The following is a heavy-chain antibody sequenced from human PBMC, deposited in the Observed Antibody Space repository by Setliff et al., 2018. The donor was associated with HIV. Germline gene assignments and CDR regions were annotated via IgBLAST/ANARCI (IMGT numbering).Heavy chain of an antibody. D-gene: IGHD3-16*01. CDR3: ARYFYASSSSAIDA. CDR2: ISSSGATI. CDR1: GFSFSRYN. Sequence: LRLSCAASGFSFSRYNMNWVRQAPGKGLECVSHISSSGATIYYVDSVKGRFTISRDNAANSLYLRMNSLRVEDTAIYFCARYFYASSSSAIDAWDQGMPVTVSS. V-gene: IGHV3-11*01. J-gene: IGHJ5*02.